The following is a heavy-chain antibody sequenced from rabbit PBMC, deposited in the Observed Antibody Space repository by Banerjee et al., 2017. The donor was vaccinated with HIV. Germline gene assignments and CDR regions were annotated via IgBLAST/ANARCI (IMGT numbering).Heavy chain of an antibody. CDR3: ARSYTYGYAGYAYYFNL. CDR2: IYTTSGST. CDR1: GIDFSSYYR. V-gene: IGHV1S43*01. J-gene: IGHJ4*01. Sequence: QQQLEESGGGLVKPGGTLTLTCKASGIDFSSYYRMCWVRQAPGRGLELIACIYTTSGSTWYASWAKGRFTISKTSSTTVTLQMTSLTAADTATYFCARSYTYGYAGYAYYFNLWGPGTLVTVS. D-gene: IGHD6-1*01.